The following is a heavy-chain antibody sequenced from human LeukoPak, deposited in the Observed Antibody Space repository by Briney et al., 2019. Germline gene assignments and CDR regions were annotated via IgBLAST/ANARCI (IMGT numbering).Heavy chain of an antibody. CDR2: IIPIFGTA. J-gene: IGHJ1*01. CDR1: GGTFSSYS. V-gene: IGHV1-69*05. Sequence: SVKVSCKASGGTFSSYSISWVRQAPGQGLEWMGGIIPIFGTANYAQKFQGRVTITMDESTGTTYMELSSLRSEDTAMYYCARDFGYYDSSGFRLTYEYFQYWGQGTLVTVSS. D-gene: IGHD3-22*01. CDR3: ARDFGYYDSSGFRLTYEYFQY.